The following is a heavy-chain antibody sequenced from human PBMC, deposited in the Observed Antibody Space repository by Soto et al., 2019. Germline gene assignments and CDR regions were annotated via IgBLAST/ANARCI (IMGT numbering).Heavy chain of an antibody. D-gene: IGHD3-10*01. Sequence: AGGSLRLSCAASGFTFSNYGMHWVRQAPGKGLEWVVVISFDGRNTDYLDSVKGRFTISRDNSKNTLYLQMTSLRAEDTAVYYCVKQSGPGSYYNVGSGAHFDNWGQGALVTVSS. CDR2: ISFDGRNT. V-gene: IGHV3-30*18. CDR1: GFTFSNYG. J-gene: IGHJ4*02. CDR3: VKQSGPGSYYNVGSGAHFDN.